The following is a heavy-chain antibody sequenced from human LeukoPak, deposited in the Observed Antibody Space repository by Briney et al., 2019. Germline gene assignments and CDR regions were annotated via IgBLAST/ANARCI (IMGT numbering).Heavy chain of an antibody. J-gene: IGHJ6*03. D-gene: IGHD4-23*01. Sequence: GESLQISCKGSGYIFTSYWIGWVRQLPGKGLEWMGIYPGDSETKYSPSFQGQVTISADTSITTAYLQWSSLKASDTAMYYCARHIPKPTLIKRGSYYYMDVWGKGTTVTVSS. CDR1: GYIFTSYW. V-gene: IGHV5-51*01. CDR3: ARHIPKPTLIKRGSYYYMDV. CDR2: YPGDSET.